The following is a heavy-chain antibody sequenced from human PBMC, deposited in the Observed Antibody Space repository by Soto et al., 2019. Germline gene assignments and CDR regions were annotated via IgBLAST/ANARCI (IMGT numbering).Heavy chain of an antibody. Sequence: TLSLTCTVSGGSMSSGGYYWSWIRQHPGKGLEWIGYIYYSGSTYYNPSLKSRVAISVDTSKNEFSLKLNSVTGADTAVYYCARVGAIAPAVLNWLDPWGQGKLVTVSS. CDR2: IYYSGST. CDR1: GGSMSSGGYY. V-gene: IGHV4-31*03. J-gene: IGHJ5*02. D-gene: IGHD6-13*01. CDR3: ARVGAIAPAVLNWLDP.